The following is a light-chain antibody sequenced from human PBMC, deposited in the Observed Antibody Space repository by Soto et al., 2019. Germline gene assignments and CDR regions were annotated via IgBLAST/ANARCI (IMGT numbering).Light chain of an antibody. CDR3: QQYKTYPRT. CDR1: QRISPW. Sequence: DIHMTQSPSTLSASVGDRVTITCRASQRISPWLAWYQQKPGKAPKILIYKLSSLESGVPSRFSGSESGTEFTLTISSLQPDDFATYYCQQYKTYPRTFGQGTKLEMK. J-gene: IGKJ2*01. V-gene: IGKV1-5*03. CDR2: KLS.